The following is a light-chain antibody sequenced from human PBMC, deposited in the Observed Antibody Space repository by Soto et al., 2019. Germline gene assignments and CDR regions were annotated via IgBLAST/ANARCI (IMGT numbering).Light chain of an antibody. CDR1: SSNIGNNY. CDR3: GTWDSSLSAGGV. Sequence: QSVLTQPPSVSAAPGQKVTISCSGSSSNIGNNYVSWYQQLPGTAPKLLIYENNKRPSGIPARFSGSKSGTSATLGITGLQTGDEADYYCGTWDSSLSAGGVFGGGTQLTVL. J-gene: IGLJ3*02. V-gene: IGLV1-51*02. CDR2: ENN.